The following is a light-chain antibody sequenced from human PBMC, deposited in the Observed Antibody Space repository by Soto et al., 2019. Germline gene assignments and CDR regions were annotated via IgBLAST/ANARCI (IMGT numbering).Light chain of an antibody. V-gene: IGLV1-44*01. CDR1: SSNIGRNT. J-gene: IGLJ3*02. CDR2: SNN. CDR3: AAWDDSLNGGV. Sequence: QSVLTQPPSASGTPGQRVTISCSGSSSNIGRNTVNWYQQLPGTAPKLLIYSNNQRPSGVPDRFSVSKSGTSASLAISGLQSEDEADYYCAAWDDSLNGGVVGGGTKLTVL.